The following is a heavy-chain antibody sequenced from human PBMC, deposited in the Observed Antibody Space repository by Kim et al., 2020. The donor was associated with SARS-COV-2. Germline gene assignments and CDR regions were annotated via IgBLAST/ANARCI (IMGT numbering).Heavy chain of an antibody. CDR2: T. V-gene: IGHV3-23*01. J-gene: IGHJ4*02. CDR3: AKPVGASDFDY. Sequence: TYYADSVKGRFTISRDNSKNTLYLQMNSLRAEDTAVYYCAKPVGASDFDYWGQGTLVTVSS. D-gene: IGHD2-15*01.